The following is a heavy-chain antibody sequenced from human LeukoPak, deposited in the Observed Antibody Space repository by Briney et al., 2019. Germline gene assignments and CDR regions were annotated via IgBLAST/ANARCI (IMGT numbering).Heavy chain of an antibody. V-gene: IGHV4-59*12. D-gene: IGHD2-15*01. CDR2: IYYSGTT. Sequence: PSETLSLTCTVSGGSISSYYWSWIRQPPGKGLEWIGYIYYSGTTNYNPSLKSRVTISVDTSKNQFSLKLSSVTAADTAVYYCARDVVVVAANDAFDIWGQGTMVTVSS. J-gene: IGHJ3*02. CDR3: ARDVVVVAANDAFDI. CDR1: GGSISSYY.